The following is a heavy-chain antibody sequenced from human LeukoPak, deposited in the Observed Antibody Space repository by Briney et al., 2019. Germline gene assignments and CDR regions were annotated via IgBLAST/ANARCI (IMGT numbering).Heavy chain of an antibody. CDR1: GYTFTGYY. Sequence: SVKVSCKASGYTFTGYYMHWVRQAPGQGLEWMGWINPNSGGTNYAQKFQGRVTMTRDTSISTAYMELSRLRSDDTAVYCARDGGGLNDIHADYWGQGTLVTVSS. V-gene: IGHV1-2*02. J-gene: IGHJ4*02. CDR2: INPNSGGT. D-gene: IGHD3-9*01. CDR3: ARDGGGLNDIHADY.